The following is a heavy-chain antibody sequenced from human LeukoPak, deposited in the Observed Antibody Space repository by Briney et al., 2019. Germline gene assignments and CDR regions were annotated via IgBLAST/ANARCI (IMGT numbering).Heavy chain of an antibody. D-gene: IGHD6-19*01. Sequence: GGSLRLSCAASGFTFSSYSMNWVRQAPGKGLEWVSYISSSSSTIYYADSVKGRFTISRDNAKNSLYLQMNSLRAEDTAVYYCARDGQWPAFDYWGQGTLVTVSS. J-gene: IGHJ4*02. CDR1: GFTFSSYS. V-gene: IGHV3-48*01. CDR3: ARDGQWPAFDY. CDR2: ISSSSSTI.